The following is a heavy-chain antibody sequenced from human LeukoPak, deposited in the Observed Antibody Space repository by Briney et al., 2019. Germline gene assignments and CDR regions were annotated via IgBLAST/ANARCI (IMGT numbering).Heavy chain of an antibody. V-gene: IGHV3-7*01. D-gene: IGHD2-15*01. J-gene: IGHJ4*02. CDR1: GFTFSSYW. CDR2: IKQDGSEK. CDR3: ARGDCSGGSCYSV. Sequence: PGGSLRLSCAASGFTFSSYWMSWVRQAPGKGLEWVANIKQDGSEKSYVDSVKGRFTISRDNAKNSLYLQMNSLRAEDTAVYYCARGDCSGGSCYSVWGQGTLVTVSS.